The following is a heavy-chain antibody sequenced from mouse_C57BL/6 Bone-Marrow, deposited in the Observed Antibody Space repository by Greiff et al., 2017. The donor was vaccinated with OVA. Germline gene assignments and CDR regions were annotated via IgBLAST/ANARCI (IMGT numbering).Heavy chain of an antibody. Sequence: DVMLVESGEGLVKPGGSLKLSCAASGFTFSSYAMSWVRQTPEKRLEWVAYISSGGDYIYYADTVKGRFTISRDNARNTLYLQMSSLKSEDTAMYYCTREPPYYYGSRNWYFDVWGTGTTVTVSS. CDR2: ISSGGDYI. V-gene: IGHV5-9-1*02. CDR1: GFTFSSYA. D-gene: IGHD1-1*01. J-gene: IGHJ1*03. CDR3: TREPPYYYGSRNWYFDV.